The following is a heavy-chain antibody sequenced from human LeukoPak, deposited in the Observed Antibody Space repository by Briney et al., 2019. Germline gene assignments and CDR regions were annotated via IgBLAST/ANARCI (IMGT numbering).Heavy chain of an antibody. CDR2: INHSGST. Sequence: SETLSLTCAVYGGSFSGYYWSWIRQPPGKGLEWIGEINHSGSTNYNPSLKSRVIISVDTSKNQFSLKLSSVTAADTAVYYCARGGWRYHLHWGQGTLVTVSS. CDR1: GGSFSGYY. CDR3: ARGGWRYHLH. V-gene: IGHV4-34*01. D-gene: IGHD2-2*01. J-gene: IGHJ4*02.